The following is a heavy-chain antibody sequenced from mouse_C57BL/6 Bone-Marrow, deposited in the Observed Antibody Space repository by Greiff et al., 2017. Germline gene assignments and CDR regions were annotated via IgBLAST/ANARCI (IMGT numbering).Heavy chain of an antibody. Sequence: EVQLVESGGGLVQPKGSLKLSCDASGFTFNTYAMHWVRQAPGKGLEWVARIRSNSSNYATYYADSVKDRFTISRDDSQSMLYLQMDKLKTEDTAMYYCVRADSSGYFAYWGQGTLVTVSA. V-gene: IGHV10-3*01. CDR2: IRSNSSNYAT. J-gene: IGHJ3*01. D-gene: IGHD3-2*02. CDR3: VRADSSGYFAY. CDR1: GFTFNTYA.